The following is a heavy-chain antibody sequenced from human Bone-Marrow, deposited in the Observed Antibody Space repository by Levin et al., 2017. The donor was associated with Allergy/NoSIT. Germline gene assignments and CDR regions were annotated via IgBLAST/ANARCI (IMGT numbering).Heavy chain of an antibody. CDR3: ARYTSGWYYGDAFDI. Sequence: SCTVSGGSISTSYWSWVRQTPGKGLEWIGYIYSSGSTNYNPSLKSRVTMSIDTSKNQFSLRLSSVTAADTAMYFCARYTSGWYYGDAFDIWGRGTMVTVSS. CDR1: GGSISTSY. J-gene: IGHJ3*02. CDR2: IYSSGST. D-gene: IGHD6-19*01. V-gene: IGHV4-59*01.